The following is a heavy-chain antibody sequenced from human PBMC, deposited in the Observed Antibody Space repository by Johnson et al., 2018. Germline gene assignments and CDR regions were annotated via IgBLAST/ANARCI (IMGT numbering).Heavy chain of an antibody. CDR1: GFSFHDYS. Sequence: VQLVESGGGLVQPGTSLRLSCAASGFSFHDYSMHWVRQAPGKGLEWVSGVSLSGGAIGYAVSAKGRFPIPRDNGKKSLYLQMNSLRDEDTAVYYCAKDSTYYYDTRGYWGAFDLWGHGTMVTVSS. J-gene: IGHJ3*01. V-gene: IGHV3-9*01. CDR2: VSLSGGAI. D-gene: IGHD3-22*01. CDR3: AKDSTYYYDTRGYWGAFDL.